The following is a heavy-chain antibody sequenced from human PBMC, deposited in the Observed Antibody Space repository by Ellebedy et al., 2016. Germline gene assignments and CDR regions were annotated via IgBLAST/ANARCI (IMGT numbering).Heavy chain of an antibody. D-gene: IGHD3-9*01. CDR1: GFTFSSYA. J-gene: IGHJ6*02. V-gene: IGHV3-23*01. CDR3: AKSRAIRYPYGMDV. CDR2: ISGSGGST. Sequence: GGSLRLXXAASGFTFSSYAMSWVRQAPGKGLEWVSAISGSGGSTYYADSVKGRFTISRDNSKNTLYLQMNSLRAEDTAVYYCAKSRAIRYPYGMDVWGQGTTVTVSS.